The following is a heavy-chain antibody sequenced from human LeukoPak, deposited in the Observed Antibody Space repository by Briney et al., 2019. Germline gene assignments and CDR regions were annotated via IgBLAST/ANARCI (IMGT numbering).Heavy chain of an antibody. D-gene: IGHD3-22*01. CDR2: IYYTGST. CDR3: AGVPEHYCVSSGYHYYFDS. CDR1: GGSLSSYY. V-gene: IGHV4-59*01. Sequence: SETLSLTCTVSGGSLSSYYWSWIRQPPGKGLEWIGYIYYTGSTNYNPSLKSRVTISVDPSKNQFSLKLTSVTAADTAVYYCAGVPEHYCVSSGYHYYFDSWGQGTLVTVSS. J-gene: IGHJ4*02.